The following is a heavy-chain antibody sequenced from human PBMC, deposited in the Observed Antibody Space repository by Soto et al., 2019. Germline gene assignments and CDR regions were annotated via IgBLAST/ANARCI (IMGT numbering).Heavy chain of an antibody. CDR3: ARLRYSADTGNFDY. D-gene: IGHD1-26*01. V-gene: IGHV3-9*01. CDR2: LDWNSGGT. J-gene: IGHJ4*02. CDR1: GFRLEDHA. Sequence: EVQLVESGGGLVQPGRSLRLSCVASGFRLEDHAMHWVRQSPGRGLEWVSGLDWNSGGTDYADFVKGRFTISRDNAKNSLYLQMSSLRPEDTAFYYCARLRYSADTGNFDYWGQGTLVTVSS.